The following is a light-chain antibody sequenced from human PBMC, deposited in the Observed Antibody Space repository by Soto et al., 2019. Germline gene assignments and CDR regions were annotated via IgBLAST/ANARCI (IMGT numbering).Light chain of an antibody. CDR2: LGS. Sequence: DIVMTQSPLSLPVTPGEPASISCRSSQSLLHSNGYTYLDWYLQKPGQSPQLLIYLGSNRASGVPDRFSGSGSGTDFTLKISRVEAEDVGVYYCMQAVQSPLTFGGGTRLEIK. CDR3: MQAVQSPLT. J-gene: IGKJ5*01. CDR1: QSLLHSNGYTY. V-gene: IGKV2-28*01.